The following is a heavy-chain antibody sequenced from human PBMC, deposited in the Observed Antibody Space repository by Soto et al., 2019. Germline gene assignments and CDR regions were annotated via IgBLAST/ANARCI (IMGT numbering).Heavy chain of an antibody. V-gene: IGHV3-30*04. J-gene: IGHJ6*02. CDR2: ISYDGSNK. CDR1: GFTFSSYA. Sequence: GGSLRLSCAASGFTFSSYAMHWVRQAPGKGLEWVAVISYDGSNKYYADSVKGRFTISRDNSKNTLYLQMNSLRAEDTAVYYCAREGQWLKNYYYYGMDVWGQGTTVTVSS. CDR3: AREGQWLKNYYYYGMDV. D-gene: IGHD6-19*01.